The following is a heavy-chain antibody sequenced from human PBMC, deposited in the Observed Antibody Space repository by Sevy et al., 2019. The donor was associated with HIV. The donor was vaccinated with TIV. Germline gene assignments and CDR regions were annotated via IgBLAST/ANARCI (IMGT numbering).Heavy chain of an antibody. D-gene: IGHD7-27*01. CDR2: INTNTGNP. Sequence: ASVKVSCKASGYTFTSYGINWVRQAPGQGLEGMGWINTNTGNPTYVQGFTGRFVFSLDTYVSTAYLQMSSLKAEDTAVYYCARELGPFDYWGQGTLVTVSS. CDR1: GYTFTSYG. V-gene: IGHV7-4-1*02. J-gene: IGHJ4*02. CDR3: ARELGPFDY.